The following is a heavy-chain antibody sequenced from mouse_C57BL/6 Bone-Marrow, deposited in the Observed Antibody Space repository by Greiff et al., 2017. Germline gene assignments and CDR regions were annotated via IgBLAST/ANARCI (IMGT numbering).Heavy chain of an antibody. CDR2: IYPYNGVS. V-gene: IGHV1-31*01. CDR1: GYTFTGYY. Sequence: EVHLVESGPELVKPGASVKISCKASGYTFTGYYMHWVKQSHGNILDWIGYIYPYNGVSSYNQKFKGKATLTVDKSSSTAYMELRSLTSEDSAVYYCALYGSSYENYWGQGTTLTVSS. CDR3: ALYGSSYENY. J-gene: IGHJ2*01. D-gene: IGHD1-1*01.